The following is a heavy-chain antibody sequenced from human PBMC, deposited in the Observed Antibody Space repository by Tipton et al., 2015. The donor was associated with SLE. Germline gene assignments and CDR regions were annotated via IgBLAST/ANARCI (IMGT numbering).Heavy chain of an antibody. CDR2: ISGSGLTT. CDR1: GFTFSSYA. D-gene: IGHD1-26*01. V-gene: IGHV3-23*01. CDR3: AKDDVRGSSDSGYYFDD. Sequence: SLRLSCAASGFTFSSYAMSWVHQAPGKGLEWVSTISGSGLTTNYADSVKGRFTISRDNSKSTVYLQMDSLRAEDTAVYYCAKDDVRGSSDSGYYFDDWGQGTLVTVSS. J-gene: IGHJ4*02.